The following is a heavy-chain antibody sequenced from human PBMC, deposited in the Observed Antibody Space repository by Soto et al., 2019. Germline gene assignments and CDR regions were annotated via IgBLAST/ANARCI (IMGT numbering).Heavy chain of an antibody. Sequence: QVQLQESGPGLVKPSGTLSLTCAVSGGSISSSNWWSWVRQPPGKGLEWIGEIYHSGSTNYNPSLKSRVTISVDKSKNQFSLKLRSGTAADTAVYYCARWNDSSSWYRDGMDVWGQGTTVTVSS. CDR1: GGSISSSNW. CDR2: IYHSGST. D-gene: IGHD6-13*01. CDR3: ARWNDSSSWYRDGMDV. J-gene: IGHJ6*02. V-gene: IGHV4-4*02.